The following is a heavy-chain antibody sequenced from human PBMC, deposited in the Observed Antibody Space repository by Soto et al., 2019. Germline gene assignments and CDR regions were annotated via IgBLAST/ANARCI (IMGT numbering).Heavy chain of an antibody. V-gene: IGHV1-18*01. CDR2: ISAYNGNT. CDR3: VVAAHPYYFDY. D-gene: IGHD2-15*01. CDR1: GYTFTSYG. Sequence: QVQLVQSGAEVKKPGASVKVSCKASGYTFTSYGISWVRQAPGQGLEWMGWISAYNGNTNYAQKLKGRVNMTTNATTSTAYMEMRSLRSDDTAVHDCVVAAHPYYFDYWGQGTLVTVSS. J-gene: IGHJ4*02.